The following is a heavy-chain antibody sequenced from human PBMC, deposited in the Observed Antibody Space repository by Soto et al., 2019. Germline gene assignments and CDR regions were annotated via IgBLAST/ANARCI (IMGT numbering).Heavy chain of an antibody. V-gene: IGHV4-30-2*01. D-gene: IGHD6-6*01. CDR1: GGSISSGGYS. CDR2: MYHSGST. CDR3: ARAGYSSSSAGTNWFDP. J-gene: IGHJ5*02. Sequence: SETLSLTCAVSGGSISSGGYSWSWILQPPGKGLEWIGYMYHSGSTYYNPSLKSRVTISIDRSKNQFSLKLSSVTAADTAVYYCARAGYSSSSAGTNWFDPWGQGTLVTISS.